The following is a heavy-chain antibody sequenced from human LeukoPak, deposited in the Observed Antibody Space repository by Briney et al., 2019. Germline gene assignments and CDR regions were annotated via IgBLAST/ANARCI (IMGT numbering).Heavy chain of an antibody. CDR3: ARESLGQGQWLVQYY. J-gene: IGHJ4*02. CDR2: IIPIFGTA. Sequence: SVKVSCKASGGTFSSYAISWVRQAPGQGLEWMGGIIPIFGTANYAQKFQGRVTITADESTCTAYMELSSLRSEDTAVYYCARESLGQGQWLVQYYWGQGTLVTVSS. CDR1: GGTFSSYA. D-gene: IGHD6-19*01. V-gene: IGHV1-69*13.